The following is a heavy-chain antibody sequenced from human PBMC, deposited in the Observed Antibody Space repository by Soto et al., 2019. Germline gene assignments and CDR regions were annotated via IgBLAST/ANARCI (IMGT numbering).Heavy chain of an antibody. CDR1: GFTFSSYA. CDR3: AKRNPYGTRGENYYYYYGMDV. D-gene: IGHD3-16*01. CDR2: ISGSGVST. J-gene: IGHJ6*02. V-gene: IGHV3-23*01. Sequence: GGSLRLSCAASGFTFSSYAMSWVRQAPGKGLEWVSAISGSGVSTYYADYVKGRFTISRDNSKNTLYLQMNSLRAEDTAVYYCAKRNPYGTRGENYYYYYGMDVWGQGTTVTFS.